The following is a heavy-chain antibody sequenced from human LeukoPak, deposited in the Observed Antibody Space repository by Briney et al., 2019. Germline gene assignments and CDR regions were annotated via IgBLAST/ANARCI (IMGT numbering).Heavy chain of an antibody. V-gene: IGHV3-9*01. CDR3: AKDRAAVAYDAFDI. Sequence: GGSLRLSCAASGFTFSSYAMSWVRQAPGKGLEWVSGISWNSGSIGYADSVKGRFTISRDNAKNSLYLQMNSLRAEDTALYYCAKDRAAVAYDAFDIWGQGTMVTVSS. CDR1: GFTFSSYA. D-gene: IGHD2-15*01. J-gene: IGHJ3*02. CDR2: ISWNSGSI.